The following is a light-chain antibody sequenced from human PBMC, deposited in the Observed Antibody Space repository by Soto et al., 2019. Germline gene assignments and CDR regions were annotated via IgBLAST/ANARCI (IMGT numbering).Light chain of an antibody. J-gene: IGLJ2*01. CDR3: CSYAGSSPSVL. CDR2: EDT. Sequence: QSVLTQPASVSGSPGQSITISCTGTSSDVGNYNLVSWYQQHPGKAPKLMIYEDTKRPSGVSNRFSGSKSGNTASLTISGLQAEDEADYYCCSYAGSSPSVLFGGGTKVTVL. V-gene: IGLV2-23*01. CDR1: SSDVGNYNL.